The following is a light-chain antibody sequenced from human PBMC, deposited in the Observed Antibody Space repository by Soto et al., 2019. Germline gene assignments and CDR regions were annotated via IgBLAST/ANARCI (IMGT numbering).Light chain of an antibody. V-gene: IGKV3-11*01. CDR1: QSVSSY. CDR2: DAS. CDR3: QQRSNWPLT. J-gene: IGKJ4*01. Sequence: EMVLTQSPATLSLSPGERATLSCRASQSVSSYLAWYQQKPGQAPRLLIYDASNRATGIPARFSGSGSGTDFSLTISSREPEDFAVYYCQQRSNWPLTFVGGTKVEIK.